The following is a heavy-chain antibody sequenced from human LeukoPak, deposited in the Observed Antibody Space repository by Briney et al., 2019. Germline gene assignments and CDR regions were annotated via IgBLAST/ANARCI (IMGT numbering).Heavy chain of an antibody. Sequence: PGGSLRLSCAASGFTFSSYAMHWVRQAPGKGLEWVAVISYDGSNKYYADPVKGRFTISRDNSKNTLYLQMNSLRAEDTAVYYCATLVYCTNVVCSYFDYWGQGTLVTVSS. D-gene: IGHD2-8*01. J-gene: IGHJ4*02. CDR1: GFTFSSYA. CDR2: ISYDGSNK. V-gene: IGHV3-30*04. CDR3: ATLVYCTNVVCSYFDY.